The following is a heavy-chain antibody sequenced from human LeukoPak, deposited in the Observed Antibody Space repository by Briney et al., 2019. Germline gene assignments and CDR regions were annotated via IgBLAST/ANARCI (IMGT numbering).Heavy chain of an antibody. D-gene: IGHD5-12*01. Sequence: PGGSLRLSCATSGFTFSSYWMSWVRQAPGKGLEWVANIKQDGTEKYYVDSVKGRFTIPRDNAKNSLYLQMNSLRAEDTAVYYCAREGWLRDFDYWGQGTLVTVSS. CDR2: IKQDGTEK. V-gene: IGHV3-7*01. CDR3: AREGWLRDFDY. CDR1: GFTFSSYW. J-gene: IGHJ4*02.